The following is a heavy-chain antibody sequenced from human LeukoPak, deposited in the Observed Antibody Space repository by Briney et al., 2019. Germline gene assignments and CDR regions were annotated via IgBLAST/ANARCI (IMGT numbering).Heavy chain of an antibody. Sequence: GGSLRLSCTASGFTFSSYSMNWVRQAPGKGLEWVSSISSSSSYIYYADSVKGRFTISRDNAKNSLYLQMNSLRAEDTAVYYCARVAAAGTSDYWGQGTLVTVSS. V-gene: IGHV3-21*01. CDR1: GFTFSSYS. CDR2: ISSSSSYI. D-gene: IGHD6-13*01. J-gene: IGHJ4*02. CDR3: ARVAAAGTSDY.